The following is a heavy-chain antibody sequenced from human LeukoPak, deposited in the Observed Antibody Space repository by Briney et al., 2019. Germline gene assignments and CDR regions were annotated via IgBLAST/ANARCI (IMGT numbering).Heavy chain of an antibody. Sequence: PGTSLRLSCTASGFNFGIFGMHWVRQAPGKGLEWVAVMWDDGTNENYVESVKGRFRISRDNGQRTLFLQMNSLRVEDSAVYYCARDHYFDISGYLDYWGQGTPVTVSS. CDR1: GFNFGIFG. D-gene: IGHD3-22*01. CDR3: ARDHYFDISGYLDY. J-gene: IGHJ4*02. V-gene: IGHV3-33*01. CDR2: MWDDGTNE.